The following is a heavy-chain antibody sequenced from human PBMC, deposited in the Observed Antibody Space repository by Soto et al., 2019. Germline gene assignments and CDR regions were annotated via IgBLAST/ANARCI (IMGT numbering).Heavy chain of an antibody. CDR2: LNPNTDKT. D-gene: IGHD5-12*01. CDR1: GYTFSNYD. J-gene: IGHJ3*02. Sequence: GASVKVSCKASGYTFSNYDINWVRQATGQGLEWMGWLNPNTDKTGSAQKFQGRATMTRNTSISTAYLELSGLRSDDTAVYYCARGIKGLPPSAFDIWGQGTRVTV. CDR3: ARGIKGLPPSAFDI. V-gene: IGHV1-8*01.